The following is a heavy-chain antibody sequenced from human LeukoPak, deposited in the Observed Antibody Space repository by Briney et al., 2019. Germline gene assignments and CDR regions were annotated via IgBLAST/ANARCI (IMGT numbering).Heavy chain of an antibody. J-gene: IGHJ5*02. CDR2: IYYSGST. CDR1: GGSISSYY. CDR3: AKASNWFDP. V-gene: IGHV4-59*01. Sequence: SETLSLTCTVSGGSISSYYWSWIRQPPGKGLEWIGYIYYSGSTNYNPSLKSRVTISVDTSKNQFSLKLSSVTAADTAVYYCAKASNWFDPWGQGTLVTIPS.